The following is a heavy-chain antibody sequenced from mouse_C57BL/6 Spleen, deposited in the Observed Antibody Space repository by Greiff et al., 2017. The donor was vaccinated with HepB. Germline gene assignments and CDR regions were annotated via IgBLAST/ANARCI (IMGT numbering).Heavy chain of an antibody. Sequence: VQLVESGAELARPGASVKMSCKASGYTFTSYTMHWVKQRPGQGLEWIGYINPSSGYTKYNQKFKDKATLTADKSSSTAYMQLSSLTSEDSAVYYCAREDSYWYFDVWGTGTTVTVSS. CDR1: GYTFTSYT. V-gene: IGHV1-4*01. CDR3: AREDSYWYFDV. CDR2: INPSSGYT. J-gene: IGHJ1*03.